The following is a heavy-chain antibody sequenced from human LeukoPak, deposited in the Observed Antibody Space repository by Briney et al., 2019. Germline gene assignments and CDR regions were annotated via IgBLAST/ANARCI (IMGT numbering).Heavy chain of an antibody. CDR2: IYSGGST. D-gene: IGHD4-17*01. J-gene: IGHJ4*02. CDR1: GFTVSSNY. Sequence: GGSLRLSCAASGFTVSSNYMSCVRQAPGKGLEWVSVIYSGGSTYYADSVKGRFTISRDNSKNTLFLQMNSLRAEDTAVYYCARGATVTTQPFDYWGQGTLVTVSS. V-gene: IGHV3-66*01. CDR3: ARGATVTTQPFDY.